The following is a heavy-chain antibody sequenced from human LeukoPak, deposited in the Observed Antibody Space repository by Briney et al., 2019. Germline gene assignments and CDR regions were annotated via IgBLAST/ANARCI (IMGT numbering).Heavy chain of an antibody. CDR2: IYYSGST. V-gene: IGHV4-59*01. CDR3: ARQPSYSSSWYFDS. D-gene: IGHD6-13*01. Sequence: PSETLSLTCTVSGGSISSYYWSWIRQPPGKGLEWIGYIYYSGSTNYKPSLKSRVTISVDTSKNQFSLKLNSVTAADTAVYYCARQPSYSSSWYFDSWGQGTLVTVSS. CDR1: GGSISSYY. J-gene: IGHJ4*02.